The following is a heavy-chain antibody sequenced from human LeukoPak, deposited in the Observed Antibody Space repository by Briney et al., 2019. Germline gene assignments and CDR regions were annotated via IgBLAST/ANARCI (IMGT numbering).Heavy chain of an antibody. D-gene: IGHD4-17*01. CDR1: GFSLRSYG. J-gene: IGHJ3*02. CDR2: VSGDNT. V-gene: IGHV3-23*01. Sequence: GGSLRLSCTVSGFSLRSYGMSWVRQAPGKGPEWISSVSGDNTYHADSVRGRFTISRDNSKNTLYLQMNSLRADDTAVYYCARARAPVTRISSFDIWGQGTMVTVPS. CDR3: ARARAPVTRISSFDI.